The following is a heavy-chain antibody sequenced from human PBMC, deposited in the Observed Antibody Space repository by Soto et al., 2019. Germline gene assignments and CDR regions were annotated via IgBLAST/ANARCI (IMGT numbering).Heavy chain of an antibody. CDR2: IYYGGGT. V-gene: IGHV4-30-4*01. Sequence: TLSLTCTVSGGSISSADYYWGWIRQPPGKGLEWIGYIYYGGGTYYNPSLKSRVTISIDTSKNQFSLKLSSVTATDTAVYYCARDFKDSGDSRWYYYMDVWGKGTTVTVSS. J-gene: IGHJ6*03. D-gene: IGHD4-17*01. CDR1: GGSISSADYY. CDR3: ARDFKDSGDSRWYYYMDV.